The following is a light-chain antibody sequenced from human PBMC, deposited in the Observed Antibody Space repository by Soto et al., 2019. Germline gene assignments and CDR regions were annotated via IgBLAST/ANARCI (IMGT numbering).Light chain of an antibody. Sequence: QSALTQPASVSGSLGHSFTFSCPGTNIDVGSHIFVSWYQQYPGKAPKLLIYEASKRPSGLSNRFSGSKSGNTASLTISGLQAEDEADYYCCSLTNGATWVFGGGTKLTVL. CDR2: EAS. V-gene: IGLV2-23*01. CDR1: NIDVGSHIF. CDR3: CSLTNGATWV. J-gene: IGLJ3*02.